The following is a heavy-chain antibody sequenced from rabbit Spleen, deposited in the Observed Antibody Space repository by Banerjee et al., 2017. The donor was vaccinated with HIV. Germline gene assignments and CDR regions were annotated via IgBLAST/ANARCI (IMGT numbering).Heavy chain of an antibody. CDR2: IDPIFGTT. J-gene: IGHJ4*01. CDR3: VRDQAGVIGWNFNL. Sequence: QDQLEESGGGLVKPEGSLTLTCKASGFSFSDRDVMCWVRQAPGKGLEWIGYIDPIFGTTNYASWVNGRFTISSHNAQNTLYLQLSSLTAADTATYFCVRDQAGVIGWNFNLWGPGTLVTVS. V-gene: IGHV1S45*01. D-gene: IGHD1-1*01. CDR1: GFSFSDRDV.